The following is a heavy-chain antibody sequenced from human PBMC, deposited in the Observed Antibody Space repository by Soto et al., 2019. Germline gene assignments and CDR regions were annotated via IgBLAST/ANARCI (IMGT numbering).Heavy chain of an antibody. CDR2: IYYSGST. J-gene: IGHJ4*02. Sequence: SETLSLTCTVSGGSISSYDWSWIRQPPGRGLEWIGYIYYSGSTNYNPSLKSRVTISVDTSKNHFSLKLTSVTAADTAVYYCARLDYISYFDYWGQGTLVTVSS. CDR1: GGSISSYD. D-gene: IGHD3-16*01. CDR3: ARLDYISYFDY. V-gene: IGHV4-59*08.